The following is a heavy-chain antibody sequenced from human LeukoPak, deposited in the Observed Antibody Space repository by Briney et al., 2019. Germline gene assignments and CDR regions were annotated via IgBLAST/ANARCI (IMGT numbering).Heavy chain of an antibody. J-gene: IGHJ4*02. V-gene: IGHV3-64D*09. D-gene: IGHD6-6*01. CDR1: ASTFSSYA. CDR3: VKGGQYSSSGLDY. Sequence: GGSLRLSCAASASTFSSYAMHWVRQAPGKGLEYVSAISSNGGNTYYADSVKGRFTISRDNSKSTVYLQMSSLRAEDTAVYYCVKGGQYSSSGLDYWGQGTLVTVSS. CDR2: ISSNGGNT.